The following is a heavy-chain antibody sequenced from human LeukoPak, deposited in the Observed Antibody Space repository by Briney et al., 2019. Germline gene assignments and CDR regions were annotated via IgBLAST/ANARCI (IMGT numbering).Heavy chain of an antibody. J-gene: IGHJ4*02. CDR2: IYSSGIT. Sequence: SETLSLTCTVYGGSISNYYWNWIRQPAGKGLEWIGRIYSSGITSHNPSLKGRVTLSVDTSKDQISVKLSSVTAADTAVYFCARDQGGYSSGLSFDNWGQGTLVTVSS. CDR3: ARDQGGYSSGLSFDN. CDR1: GGSISNYY. V-gene: IGHV4-4*07. D-gene: IGHD6-19*01.